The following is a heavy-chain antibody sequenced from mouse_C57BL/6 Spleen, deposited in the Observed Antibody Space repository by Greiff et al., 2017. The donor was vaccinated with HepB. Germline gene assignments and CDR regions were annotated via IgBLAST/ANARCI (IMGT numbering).Heavy chain of an antibody. D-gene: IGHD1-1*01. CDR2: ISSGVSYT. CDR1: GFTFSSYG. Sequence: EVQGVESGGDLVKPGGSLKLSCAASGFTFSSYGMSWVRQTPDKRLEWVATISSGVSYTYYPDSVKGRFTISRDNAKNTLYLQMRSLKSEDTAMYYCARQGDGSTGYYAMDYWGQGTSVTVSS. CDR3: ARQGDGSTGYYAMDY. V-gene: IGHV5-6*01. J-gene: IGHJ4*01.